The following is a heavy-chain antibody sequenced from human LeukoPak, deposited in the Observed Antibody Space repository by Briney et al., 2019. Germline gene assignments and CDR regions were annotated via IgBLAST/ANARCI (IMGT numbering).Heavy chain of an antibody. CDR1: GFTFSSYW. CDR2: IKQDGSEK. V-gene: IGHV3-7*01. CDR3: ARSLGYCSSTSCYFWFDP. J-gene: IGHJ5*02. Sequence: PGGSLRLSCAASGFTFSSYWMGWVRQAPGKGLEWVANIKQDGSEKYYVDSVKGRFTISRDNAKNSLYLQMNSLRAEDTAVYYCARSLGYCSSTSCYFWFDPWGQGTLVTASS. D-gene: IGHD2-2*01.